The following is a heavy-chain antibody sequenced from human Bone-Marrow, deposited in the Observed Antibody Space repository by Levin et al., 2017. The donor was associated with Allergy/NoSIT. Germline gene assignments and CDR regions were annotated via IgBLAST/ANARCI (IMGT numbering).Heavy chain of an antibody. Sequence: GGSLRLSCAASGFTFSSYWMSWVRQAPGKGLEWVANIKQDGSEKYYVDSVKGRFTISRDNAKNSLYLQMNSLRAEDTAVYYCARVVQLWSSPTRHFDYWGQGTLVTVSS. V-gene: IGHV3-7*04. J-gene: IGHJ4*02. CDR2: IKQDGSEK. CDR3: ARVVQLWSSPTRHFDY. D-gene: IGHD5-18*01. CDR1: GFTFSSYW.